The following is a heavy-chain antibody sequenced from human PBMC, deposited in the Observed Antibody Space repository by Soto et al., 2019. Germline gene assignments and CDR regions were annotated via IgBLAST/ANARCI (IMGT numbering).Heavy chain of an antibody. CDR3: AIAGGGAAAGLAVY. CDR2: ISGSGGST. D-gene: IGHD6-13*01. Sequence: GGSLRLSCAASGFTFSSYAMSWVRQAPGKGLEWVSAISGSGGSTYYADSVKGRFTISRDNSKNTLYLQMNSLRAEDTAVYYCAIAGGGAAAGLAVYWGKGTLVTVSS. CDR1: GFTFSSYA. V-gene: IGHV3-23*01. J-gene: IGHJ4*02.